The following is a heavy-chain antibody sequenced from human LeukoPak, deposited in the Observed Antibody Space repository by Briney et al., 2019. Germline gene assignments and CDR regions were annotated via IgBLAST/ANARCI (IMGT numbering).Heavy chain of an antibody. CDR2: IYSGDSDT. Sequence: GESLKISCKGSGYSFTSYWIGWVRQMPGKGLEWMGIIYSGDSDTRYSPSFQGQVTISADKSISTAYLQWSSLKALDTAMYYCTRRQRGIATAHGFDYWGQGTLVTVSS. D-gene: IGHD6-13*01. CDR1: GYSFTSYW. CDR3: TRRQRGIATAHGFDY. J-gene: IGHJ4*02. V-gene: IGHV5-51*01.